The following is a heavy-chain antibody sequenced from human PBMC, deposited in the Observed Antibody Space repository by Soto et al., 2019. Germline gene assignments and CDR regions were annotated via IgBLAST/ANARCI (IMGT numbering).Heavy chain of an antibody. CDR3: ARQIYDSDTGPNFQFYFDS. CDR2: IDLSDSQT. V-gene: IGHV5-10-1*01. J-gene: IGHJ4*02. D-gene: IGHD3-22*01. Sequence: GESLKISCKGSGYSFSGYWITWVRQKPGKGLEWMGRIDLSDSQTYYSPSFRGHVTISITKSITTVFLQRSRLRTSDSAMYYCARQIYDSDTGPNFQFYFDSWGQGTPVTVSS. CDR1: GYSFSGYW.